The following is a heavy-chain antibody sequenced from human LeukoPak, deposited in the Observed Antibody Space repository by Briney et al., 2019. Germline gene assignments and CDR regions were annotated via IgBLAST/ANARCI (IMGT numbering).Heavy chain of an antibody. V-gene: IGHV3-48*03. CDR3: ARDLIAAPIFDY. CDR2: IGRSDSNI. D-gene: IGHD6-6*01. J-gene: IGHJ4*02. CDR1: GFTFSSYE. Sequence: SGGSLRLSCAASGFTFSSYEMNWVRQAPGKGLEWVSYIGRSDSNIYYADSVKGRFTISRDNAKNSMYLQMNSLRAEDTAVYYCARDLIAAPIFDYWGLGTLVTVSS.